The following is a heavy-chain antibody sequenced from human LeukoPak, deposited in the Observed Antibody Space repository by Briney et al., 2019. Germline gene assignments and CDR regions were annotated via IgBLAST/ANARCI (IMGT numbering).Heavy chain of an antibody. J-gene: IGHJ4*02. CDR3: AKSSDYYGSGNGDY. CDR1: GFTFSSYA. Sequence: GGSLRLSCAASGFTFSSYAMSWVRQAPGKGLEWVSAISGSGGSTYYADSVKGRFTISRDNSKNTLYLQMNSLRAEDTAVYYCAKSSDYYGSGNGDYWGQGTLVTVSS. D-gene: IGHD3-10*01. V-gene: IGHV3-23*01. CDR2: ISGSGGST.